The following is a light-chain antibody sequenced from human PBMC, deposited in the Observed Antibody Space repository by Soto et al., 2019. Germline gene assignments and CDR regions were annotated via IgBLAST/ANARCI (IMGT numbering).Light chain of an antibody. V-gene: IGKV1-13*02. J-gene: IGKJ5*01. CDR2: ESS. CDR3: QHFKSFPIT. Sequence: AIQLTQSPSSLSASVGDRVTITCRASQGISTLLAWYQQKPGKAPKVLIYESSLWPSGVPSRFSGSGSGTDFTLTISSLQPEDFATYYCQHFKSFPITFGRGTRLEIK. CDR1: QGISTL.